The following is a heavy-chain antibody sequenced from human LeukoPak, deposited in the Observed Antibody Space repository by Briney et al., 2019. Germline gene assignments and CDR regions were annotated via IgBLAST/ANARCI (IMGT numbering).Heavy chain of an antibody. D-gene: IGHD2-2*01. Sequence: GGSLRLSCAASGFTFSSYPMHWVRQAPGKGLEWVAVISYDGSNKYYADSVKGRFTISRDNSKNTLSLQMNKLRGEDTAVYYCARDRRSCSSTSCLHNYYYYYGMDVWGQGATVTVSS. V-gene: IGHV3-30*04. J-gene: IGHJ6*02. CDR2: ISYDGSNK. CDR3: ARDRRSCSSTSCLHNYYYYYGMDV. CDR1: GFTFSSYP.